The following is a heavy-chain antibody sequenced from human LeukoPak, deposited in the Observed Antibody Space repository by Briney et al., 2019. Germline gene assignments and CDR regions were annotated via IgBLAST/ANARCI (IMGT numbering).Heavy chain of an antibody. Sequence: PGGSLRLSCAASGFTFSSYSMNWVRQAPGKGLEWVSYISSSNSAIYYADSVKGRFTISRDNANNSLYLQMNSLRAEDAAVYYCARVDYLYGGSIDYWGQGTLVTVSS. CDR3: ARVDYLYGGSIDY. V-gene: IGHV3-48*01. D-gene: IGHD4/OR15-4a*01. CDR2: ISSSNSAI. J-gene: IGHJ4*02. CDR1: GFTFSSYS.